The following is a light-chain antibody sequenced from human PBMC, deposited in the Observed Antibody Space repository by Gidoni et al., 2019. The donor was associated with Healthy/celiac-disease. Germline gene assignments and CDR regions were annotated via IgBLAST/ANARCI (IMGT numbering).Light chain of an antibody. CDR2: DVS. Sequence: QSALTQPASVSGSPGQSITISCTGTSSDVGGYNYVSWYQQHQGKAPKLMIYDVSNRPSGVSNRFSGSKSGNTASLTISGLQAEDEADYYCSSYTSSSTLYYVFGTGTKVTVL. J-gene: IGLJ1*01. CDR3: SSYTSSSTLYYV. V-gene: IGLV2-14*01. CDR1: SSDVGGYNY.